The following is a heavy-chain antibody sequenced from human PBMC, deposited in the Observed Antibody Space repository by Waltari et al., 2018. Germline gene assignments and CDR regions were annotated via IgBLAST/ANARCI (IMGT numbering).Heavy chain of an antibody. D-gene: IGHD3-10*01. CDR2: ISYDGSNK. CDR3: AKDTSGYYYMDV. CDR1: GFTFSSYG. V-gene: IGHV3-30*18. Sequence: QVQLVESGGGVVQPGRSMGLPWAGSGFTFSSYGMHWVRQAPGKGLEWVAVISYDGSNKYYADSVKGRFTISRDNSKNTLYLQMNSLRAEDTAVYYCAKDTSGYYYMDVWGKGTTVTVSS. J-gene: IGHJ6*03.